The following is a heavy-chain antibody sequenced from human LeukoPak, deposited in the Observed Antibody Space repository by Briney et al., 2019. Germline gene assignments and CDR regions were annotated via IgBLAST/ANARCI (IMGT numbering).Heavy chain of an antibody. Sequence: GGSLRLSCAASGFTFTSFNMNWVRQAPGKGLEWVSAISGSGGSTYYADSVKGRFTISRDNTKNTLYLQMNSLRAEDTAVYYCAKDRHAPGRYCSSTSCFPFDSWGQGTLVTVSS. CDR3: AKDRHAPGRYCSSTSCFPFDS. CDR1: GFTFTSFN. J-gene: IGHJ5*01. V-gene: IGHV3-23*01. D-gene: IGHD2-2*01. CDR2: ISGSGGST.